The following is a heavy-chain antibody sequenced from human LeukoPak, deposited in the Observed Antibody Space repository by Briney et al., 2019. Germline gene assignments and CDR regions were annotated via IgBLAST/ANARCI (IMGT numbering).Heavy chain of an antibody. CDR1: GGSISSSCYC. J-gene: IGHJ2*01. D-gene: IGHD3-22*01. Sequence: KSSETLSLTCTVSGGSISSSCYCGGWLRPPPGKGLGWVGSIYYTRSTYYNPSLKSRVTISVDTSKNQFSLKLTSVTAADTAVYYCARGVTMIVVVIHDWYFDLWGRGTLVTVSS. V-gene: IGHV4-39*01. CDR3: ARGVTMIVVVIHDWYFDL. CDR2: IYYTRST.